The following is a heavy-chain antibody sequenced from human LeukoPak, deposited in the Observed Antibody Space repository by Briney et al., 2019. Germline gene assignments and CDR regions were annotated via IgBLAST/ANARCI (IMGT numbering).Heavy chain of an antibody. V-gene: IGHV3-33*06. CDR1: GFTFSSYG. D-gene: IGHD3-22*01. CDR2: IWYDGSNK. Sequence: GGSLTLSCAASGFTFSSYGMHWVRQAPGKELEWVAVIWYDGSNKYYADSVKGRFTISRDNSKNTLYLQMNSLRAEDTAVYYCAKVWAYYDSSGYYPHFDYWGQGTLVTVSS. CDR3: AKVWAYYDSSGYYPHFDY. J-gene: IGHJ4*02.